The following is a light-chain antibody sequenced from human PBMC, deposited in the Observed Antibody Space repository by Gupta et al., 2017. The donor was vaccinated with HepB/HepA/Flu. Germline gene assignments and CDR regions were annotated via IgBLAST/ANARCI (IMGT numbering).Light chain of an antibody. CDR2: DIT. CDR1: SSDIGSDHY. CDR3: SSFTTSSTWV. J-gene: IGLJ3*02. V-gene: IGLV2-14*01. Sequence: QSALTHPASVSASPGQSITISCTRSSSDIGSDHYVSCYQQHPGKPPQLIIFDITNPPSGLSDCFSGSKSGNTASLTIAVLQAEDDADYYCSSFTTSSTWVFGGGTKLTVL.